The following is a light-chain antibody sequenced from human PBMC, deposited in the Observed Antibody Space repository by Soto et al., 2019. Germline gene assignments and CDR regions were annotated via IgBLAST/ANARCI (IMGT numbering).Light chain of an antibody. CDR3: QHCGTPTWT. V-gene: IGKV3-20*01. CDR1: QSVSSTY. CDR2: GAS. J-gene: IGKJ1*01. Sequence: EIVLTQSPGTLSLSPGEGATLSCRASQSVSSTYLAWYQQKPGQAPRLLIYGASSRATGIPDRFSGSGSGAVFTLTSSRLQPEDLAVYCCQHCGTPTWTFGQGTKVEIK.